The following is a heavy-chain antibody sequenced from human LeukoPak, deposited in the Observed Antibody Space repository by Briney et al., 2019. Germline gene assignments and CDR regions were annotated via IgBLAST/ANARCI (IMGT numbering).Heavy chain of an antibody. D-gene: IGHD6-19*01. CDR3: AKDGGYSSGWYGGWFDP. V-gene: IGHV3-30*18. Sequence: GRSLRLSCAASGFTFSSYGMHWVRQAPGKGLEWVAVISYDGSNKYYADSVKDRFTISRDNSKNTLYLQMNSLRAEDTAVYYCAKDGGYSSGWYGGWFDPWGQGTLVTVSS. CDR1: GFTFSSYG. J-gene: IGHJ5*02. CDR2: ISYDGSNK.